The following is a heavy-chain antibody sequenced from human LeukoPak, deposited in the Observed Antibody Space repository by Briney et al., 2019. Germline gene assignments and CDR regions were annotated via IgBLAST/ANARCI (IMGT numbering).Heavy chain of an antibody. J-gene: IGHJ6*03. CDR2: IHYDGSNK. D-gene: IGHD4-17*01. CDR1: GFIFSSHG. Sequence: PGGSLRLSCAASGFIFSSHGMHWVRQAPGKGLDWVAFIHYDGSNKYYADSVKGRFTISRDDSKNTLYLQMNSLRAEDTAVYYCAKAASKRTDYGDYAFYYYMDVWGKGTTVTISS. V-gene: IGHV3-30*02. CDR3: AKAASKRTDYGDYAFYYYMDV.